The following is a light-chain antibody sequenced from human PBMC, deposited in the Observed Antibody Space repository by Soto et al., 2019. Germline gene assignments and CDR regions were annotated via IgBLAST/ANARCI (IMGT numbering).Light chain of an antibody. J-gene: IGKJ4*01. V-gene: IGKV1-33*01. CDR1: QDISNY. CDR2: DAS. Sequence: DIQMTQSPSSLSASVGDRVTITCQASQDISNYLNWYQQKPGKAPKLLIYDASNLETGVPSRFSGSGSGTDFTLTISSLQPEDVATYYCQKCKVAPFTFGGGTKVDI. CDR3: QKCKVAPFT.